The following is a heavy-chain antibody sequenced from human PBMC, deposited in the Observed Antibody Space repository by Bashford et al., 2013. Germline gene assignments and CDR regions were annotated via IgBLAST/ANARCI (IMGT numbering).Heavy chain of an antibody. J-gene: IGHJ4*02. CDR2: FFHPGKI. Sequence: SETLSLTCAVSGDSIIIDEWWSWVRQTPGKGLEWIGEFFHPGKINYNPSLKSRVTISLDKSKNQFSLDLNSVTAADTAVYYCARTHHYDSISYYFDNWGRGTLVTVSS. CDR1: GDSIIIDEW. CDR3: ARTHHYDSISYYFDN. V-gene: IGHV4-4*02. D-gene: IGHD3-22*01.